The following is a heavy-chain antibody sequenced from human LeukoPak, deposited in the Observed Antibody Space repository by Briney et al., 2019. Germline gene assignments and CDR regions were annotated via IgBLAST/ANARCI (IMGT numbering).Heavy chain of an antibody. Sequence: PGGSLTLSCVASGFTFSSYWMAWVRQAPGKGLEWVANIKQDESEKNYVDSVKGRFTISRDNAKNSLFLQMNSLRVEDTAVYYCARDVAGSLDYWGQGTLVTVSS. CDR3: ARDVAGSLDY. J-gene: IGHJ4*02. CDR1: GFTFSSYW. V-gene: IGHV3-7*01. D-gene: IGHD1-26*01. CDR2: IKQDESEK.